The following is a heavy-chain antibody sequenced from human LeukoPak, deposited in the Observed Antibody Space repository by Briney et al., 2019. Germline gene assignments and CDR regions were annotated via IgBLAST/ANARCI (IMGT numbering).Heavy chain of an antibody. CDR3: AKDRKGTGYYFDY. CDR1: GFTFSSYG. D-gene: IGHD1-14*01. CDR2: IWYDGSNK. Sequence: TGGSLRLSCAASGFTFSSYGMHWVRQAPGKGLEWVAVIWYDGSNKYYADSVKGRFTISRDNSKNTLYLQMNSLRAEDTAVYYCAKDRKGTGYYFDYWGQGTTVTVSS. V-gene: IGHV3-33*06. J-gene: IGHJ4*03.